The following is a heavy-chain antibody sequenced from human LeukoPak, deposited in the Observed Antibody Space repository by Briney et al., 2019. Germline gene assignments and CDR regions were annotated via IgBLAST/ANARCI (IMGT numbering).Heavy chain of an antibody. CDR2: ISSSGSTI. Sequence: GGSLRLSCAASGFTFSDYYMSWIRQAPGKGLEGVSYISSSGSTIYYADSVKGRFTISRDNAKNSLYLQMNSLRAEDTAVYYCARAAGRWLQLHPFDYWGQGTLVTVSS. CDR3: ARAAGRWLQLHPFDY. D-gene: IGHD5-24*01. CDR1: GFTFSDYY. V-gene: IGHV3-11*01. J-gene: IGHJ4*02.